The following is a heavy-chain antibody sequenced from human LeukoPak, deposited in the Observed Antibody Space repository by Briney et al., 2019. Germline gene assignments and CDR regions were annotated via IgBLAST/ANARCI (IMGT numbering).Heavy chain of an antibody. Sequence: GGSLRLSCAASGFTFDDYAMHWVRQAPGKGLEWVSGISWNSGGIAYADSVKGRFTISRDNAKNSLYLQMNSLRAEDTAVYYCAREGFCGGDCFLFDYWGQGTLVTVSS. CDR3: AREGFCGGDCFLFDY. CDR1: GFTFDDYA. CDR2: ISWNSGGI. V-gene: IGHV3-9*01. D-gene: IGHD2-21*02. J-gene: IGHJ4*02.